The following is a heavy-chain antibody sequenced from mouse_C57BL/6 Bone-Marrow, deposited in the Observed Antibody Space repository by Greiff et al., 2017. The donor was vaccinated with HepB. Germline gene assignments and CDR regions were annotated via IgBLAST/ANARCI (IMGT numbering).Heavy chain of an antibody. Sequence: EVKLQESGGGLVQPGGSMKLSCAASGFTFSDAWMDWVRQSPEKGLEWVAEIRNKANNHATYYAESVKGRFTISRDDSKSSVYLQMNSLRAEDTGIYYCTRGGSSFYYFDYWGQGTTLTVSS. CDR3: TRGGSSFYYFDY. CDR1: GFTFSDAW. CDR2: IRNKANNHAT. V-gene: IGHV6-6*01. J-gene: IGHJ2*01. D-gene: IGHD1-1*01.